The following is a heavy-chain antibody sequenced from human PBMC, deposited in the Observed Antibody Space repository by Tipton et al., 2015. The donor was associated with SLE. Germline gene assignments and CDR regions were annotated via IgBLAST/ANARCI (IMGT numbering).Heavy chain of an antibody. D-gene: IGHD5-24*01. CDR2: ITGNADNR. J-gene: IGHJ1*01. Sequence: SLRLSCAASSFTFSSYWMTWVRQHPGKGLEYVSAITGNADNRYYADSVRGRFTISRDNSKNTVYLQMGSLRAEDTAVYFCAREDGLRDGYSYAYWGQGTLVTVSS. V-gene: IGHV3-64*02. CDR1: SFTFSSYW. CDR3: AREDGLRDGYSYAY.